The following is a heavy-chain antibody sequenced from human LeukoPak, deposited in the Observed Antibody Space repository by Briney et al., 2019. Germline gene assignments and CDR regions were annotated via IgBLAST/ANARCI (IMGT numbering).Heavy chain of an antibody. CDR1: GYTFTGYY. D-gene: IGHD2-21*02. Sequence: ASVKVSCKASGYTFTGYYMHWVRQAPGQGLEWMGWFNPNSGGTNYAQKFQGRVTMTRDTSISTAYMELSRLRSDDTAIYYCATTAYCGGDCYYYFDYWGQGTLVTVSS. CDR3: ATTAYCGGDCYYYFDY. V-gene: IGHV1-2*02. CDR2: FNPNSGGT. J-gene: IGHJ4*02.